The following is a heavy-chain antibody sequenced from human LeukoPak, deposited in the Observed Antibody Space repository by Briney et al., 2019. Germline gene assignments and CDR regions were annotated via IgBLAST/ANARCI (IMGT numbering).Heavy chain of an antibody. J-gene: IGHJ4*02. CDR3: AQDRAWIEFYF. D-gene: IGHD5-12*01. Sequence: GGSLRLSCAASGFTFSSYAMSWVRQAPGKGLEWVSGISPGGDTPYYADSVRGRFTISRDNSKNTMYLQMNSLRAEDTAVYYCAQDRAWIEFYFWGQGTLVTVSS. CDR1: GFTFSSYA. V-gene: IGHV3-23*01. CDR2: ISPGGDTP.